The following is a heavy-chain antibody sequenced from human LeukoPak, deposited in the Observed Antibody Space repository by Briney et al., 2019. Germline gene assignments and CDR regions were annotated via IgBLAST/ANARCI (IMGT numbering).Heavy chain of an antibody. CDR3: ARVGAGDVGTVDY. J-gene: IGHJ4*02. CDR1: GCTFSSYG. V-gene: IGHV3-33*01. D-gene: IGHD7-27*01. CDR2: IWYDGSEK. Sequence: PGWSLRLSCAASGCTFSSYGMHWVRQAPGKGLEWVAVIWYDGSEKYYADSVKGRFTISRDNSKNTVYLQMNSLRDEDTAVYYCARVGAGDVGTVDYWGQGTLVTVSS.